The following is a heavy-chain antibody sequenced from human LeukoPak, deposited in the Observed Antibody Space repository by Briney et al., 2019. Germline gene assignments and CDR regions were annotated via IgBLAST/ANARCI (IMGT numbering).Heavy chain of an antibody. Sequence: GGSLRLSCAASGFTFDDYAMHWVRQVPGKGLEWVSGISWNSGTKTYADFVKGRFTISRDNGNNSLYLEMNSLRVEDTALYYCAKDMKEGGNYNACDVWGQGTLVTVPS. D-gene: IGHD1-26*01. J-gene: IGHJ4*02. CDR2: ISWNSGTK. CDR3: AKDMKEGGNYNACDV. CDR1: GFTFDDYA. V-gene: IGHV3-9*01.